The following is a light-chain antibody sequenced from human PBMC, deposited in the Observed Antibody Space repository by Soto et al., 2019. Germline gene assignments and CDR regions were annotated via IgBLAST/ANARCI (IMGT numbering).Light chain of an antibody. CDR2: GAS. V-gene: IGKV3-20*01. CDR1: QSVSSSY. Sequence: EIVLTQSPGTLSLSPGERATLSCRASQSVSSSYLAWYQQKPCQAPRLLIYGASSRATGIPDRFSGSGSGTDFTLTISRLEPGDFAVYYCQQYGSSPPITFGQGTRLEIK. CDR3: QQYGSSPPIT. J-gene: IGKJ5*01.